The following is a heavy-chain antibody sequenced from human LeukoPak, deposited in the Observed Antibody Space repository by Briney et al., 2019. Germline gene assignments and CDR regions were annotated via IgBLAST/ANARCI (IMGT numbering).Heavy chain of an antibody. V-gene: IGHV3-7*01. J-gene: IGHJ4*02. D-gene: IGHD3-22*01. CDR2: IKQDGSEK. Sequence: GGSLTLSCAGSGFTFNNNWMSWVRQAPGKGLEWVANIKQDGSEKYYVDPVKGRFTIFRDNAKNSLSLQMNSLRVEDSGVYYCARDKYYDRYFDSWGQGTLVTVSS. CDR1: GFTFNNNW. CDR3: ARDKYYDRYFDS.